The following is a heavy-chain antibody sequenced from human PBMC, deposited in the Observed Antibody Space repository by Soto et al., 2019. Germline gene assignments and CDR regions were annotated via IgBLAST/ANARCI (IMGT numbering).Heavy chain of an antibody. V-gene: IGHV4-59*12. CDR2: IYGSGST. CDR1: GGSITGYY. Sequence: SETLSLTCSVSGGSITGYYWNWIRQPPGKGLEWVGHIYGSGSTNYNPSLQSRVTISVDTSKIQFSLNLTSVTAADTAVYYCARASLAEGPEAYWGQGILVTVSS. D-gene: IGHD6-19*01. J-gene: IGHJ4*02. CDR3: ARASLAEGPEAY.